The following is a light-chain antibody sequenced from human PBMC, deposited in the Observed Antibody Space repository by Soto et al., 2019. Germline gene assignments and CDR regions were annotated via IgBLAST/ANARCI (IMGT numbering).Light chain of an antibody. CDR2: DAS. J-gene: IGKJ4*01. V-gene: IGKV3-11*01. CDR1: QSVSSY. CDR3: QQRSNWPFPT. Sequence: EIVLTQSPATLSLSPGERATLSCRASQSVSSYLAWYQKKPGQAPRLLIYDASNRATAIPARFSGSGSGTGFTLTIISLEPEDFAVYYCQQRSNWPFPTFRGGTKVEI.